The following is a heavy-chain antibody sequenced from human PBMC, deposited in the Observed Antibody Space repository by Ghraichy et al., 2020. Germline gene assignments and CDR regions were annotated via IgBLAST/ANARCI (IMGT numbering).Heavy chain of an antibody. V-gene: IGHV3-48*01. D-gene: IGHD3-16*01. J-gene: IGHJ4*02. CDR3: TRGVDY. CDR1: GFTFSSYS. CDR2: ISSGGGTI. Sequence: GGSLRLSCAASGFTFSSYSMHWVRQAPGKGLEWVSYISSGGGTIYYADSVKGRFTISRDNAKKSLYMQMNSLRVDDTAVYYCTRGVDYWGQGTLVTVSS.